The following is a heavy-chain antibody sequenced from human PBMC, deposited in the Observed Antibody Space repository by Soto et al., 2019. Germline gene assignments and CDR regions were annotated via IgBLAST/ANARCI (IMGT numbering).Heavy chain of an antibody. J-gene: IGHJ4*02. CDR1: GDSVSSNSAA. Sequence: PSQTLSLTCAISGDSVSSNSAAWNWIRQSPSRGLEWLGRTYYRSKWYNDYAVSVKSRITINPDTSKNQFSLQLNSVTPEDTAVYYFARTTHGPLTYYYDSSGYLFDYWGQGTLVTVSS. V-gene: IGHV6-1*01. CDR2: TYYRSKWYN. D-gene: IGHD3-22*01. CDR3: ARTTHGPLTYYYDSSGYLFDY.